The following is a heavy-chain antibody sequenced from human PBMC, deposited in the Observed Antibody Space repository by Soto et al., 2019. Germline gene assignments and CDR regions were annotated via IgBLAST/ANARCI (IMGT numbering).Heavy chain of an antibody. CDR1: GFSLSTSGVG. D-gene: IGHD2-15*01. CDR2: IYWDDDK. V-gene: IGHV2-5*02. CDR3: AQAERGYCSGGSCYYAFDI. J-gene: IGHJ3*02. Sequence: QITLKESGPTLVNPTQTLTLTCTFSGFSLSTSGVGVGWIRQPPGKALDGIAAIYWDDDKRYSPSLKSRLTITKDTSKNQVVLTMTNMDPVDTATYYCAQAERGYCSGGSCYYAFDIWGQGTMVTVSS.